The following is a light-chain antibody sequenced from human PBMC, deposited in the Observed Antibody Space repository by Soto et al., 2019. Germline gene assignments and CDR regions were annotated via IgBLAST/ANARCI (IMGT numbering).Light chain of an antibody. V-gene: IGLV1-40*01. CDR3: QSYDSSLSGWV. Sequence: QSVLTQPPSVSGAPGQRVTISCTGSSSNIGAGYDVHWYQQLPGTAPKLLIYGNSNRPSGVPDRFSGSKSGTSASLAITGPQAEAEADYSCQSYDSSLSGWVFGGGTQLPVL. CDR2: GNS. J-gene: IGLJ3*02. CDR1: SSNIGAGYD.